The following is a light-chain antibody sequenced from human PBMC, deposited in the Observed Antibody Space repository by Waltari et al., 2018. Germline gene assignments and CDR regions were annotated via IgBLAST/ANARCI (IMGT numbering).Light chain of an antibody. J-gene: IGKJ1*01. Sequence: EIVLTQSPGTLSLSPGERATLSCRASQRGSSNYLAWYQQKPGQAPRLLIHGASSRATGIPDRFSGSGSGTDFTLTISRLEPEDFAVYFCQQYGSSPWMFGQGTKVEIK. CDR3: QQYGSSPWM. V-gene: IGKV3-20*01. CDR1: QRGSSNY. CDR2: GAS.